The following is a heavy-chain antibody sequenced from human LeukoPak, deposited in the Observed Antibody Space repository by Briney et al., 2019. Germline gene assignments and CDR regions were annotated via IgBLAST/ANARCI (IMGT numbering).Heavy chain of an antibody. CDR3: AKDKWWGASDH. V-gene: IGHV3-74*01. D-gene: IGHD2-8*01. Sequence: GGSLRLSCAASGFTFSKEWMSWVRQAPGKGLEWVAQINGDATATNYAGSVKGRFTISRDNAKNTVHLQMSTLTAEDTAVYYCAKDKWWGASDHWGQGSLVTVSS. CDR2: INGDATAT. CDR1: GFTFSKEW. J-gene: IGHJ4*02.